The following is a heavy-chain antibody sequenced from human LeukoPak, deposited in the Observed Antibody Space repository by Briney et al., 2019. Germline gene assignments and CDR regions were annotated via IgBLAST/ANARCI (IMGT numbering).Heavy chain of an antibody. V-gene: IGHV4-34*01. D-gene: IGHD6-25*01. CDR3: ARARGAEAIDY. CDR2: INHSGSS. Sequence: SETPFLTCAVYGGSFSGYYWTWIRQPPGKGLEWIGEINHSGSSKYNPSLKSRVTVLVDTSKNQFSLKLTSMTAADSAVYYCARARGAEAIDYWGHGTLVTVSS. CDR1: GGSFSGYY. J-gene: IGHJ4*01.